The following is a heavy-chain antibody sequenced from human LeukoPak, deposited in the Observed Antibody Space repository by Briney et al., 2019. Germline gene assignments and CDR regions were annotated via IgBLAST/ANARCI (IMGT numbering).Heavy chain of an antibody. CDR2: IIPIFGTA. Sequence: SVKVSCKASGGTFSSYAISWVRQAPGQGLEWMRGIIPIFGTANYAQKFQGRVTITADESTSTAYMELSSLRSEDTAVYYCARDNGAYCSGGSCYRAEYNWFDPWGQGTLVTVSS. CDR1: GGTFSSYA. CDR3: ARDNGAYCSGGSCYRAEYNWFDP. V-gene: IGHV1-69*13. J-gene: IGHJ5*02. D-gene: IGHD2-15*01.